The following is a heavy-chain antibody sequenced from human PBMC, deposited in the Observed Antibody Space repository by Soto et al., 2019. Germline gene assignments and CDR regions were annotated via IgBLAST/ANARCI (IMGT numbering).Heavy chain of an antibody. CDR3: ARVIGCSGCSCYLNYYYYYYMDV. D-gene: IGHD2-15*01. V-gene: IGHV3-11*01. Sequence: SLRLSCAAAGFTFSDYYMSWIRQAPGKGLEWVSYISSSGSTIYYADSVKGRFTISRDNAKNSLYLQMNSLRAEDTAVYYCARVIGCSGCSCYLNYYYYYYMDVCGKGTTVTVS. J-gene: IGHJ6*03. CDR1: GFTFSDYY. CDR2: ISSSGSTI.